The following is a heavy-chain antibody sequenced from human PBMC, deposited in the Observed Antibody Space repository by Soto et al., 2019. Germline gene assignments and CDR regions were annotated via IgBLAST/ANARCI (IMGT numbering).Heavy chain of an antibody. D-gene: IGHD3-10*01. V-gene: IGHV4-61*08. Sequence: PSETLSLTCTVSGGSISSGGYYWSWIRQYPGKGLEWIGYIYYSGSTNYNPSLKSRVTISVDTSKNQFSLKLSSVTAADTAVYYCARDSWFGELLERPPPIFSSWFDPWGQGTLVTVSS. CDR3: ARDSWFGELLERPPPIFSSWFDP. J-gene: IGHJ5*02. CDR1: GGSISSGGYY. CDR2: IYYSGST.